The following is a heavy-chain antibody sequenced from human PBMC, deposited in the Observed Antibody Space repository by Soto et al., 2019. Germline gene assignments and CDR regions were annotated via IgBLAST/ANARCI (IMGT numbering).Heavy chain of an antibody. V-gene: IGHV4-59*01. J-gene: IGHJ4*02. CDR3: ARIHSIAARYFDD. Sequence: SETLSLTCTVSGGSISSYSWSWIRQSPGKGLEWIGYIYYTGSTNYNPSLKGRITISVDTPKNQFSLRLSSVTAVDTAIYYCARIHSIAARYFDDWGQGTLVTVSS. CDR2: IYYTGST. D-gene: IGHD6-6*01. CDR1: GGSISSYS.